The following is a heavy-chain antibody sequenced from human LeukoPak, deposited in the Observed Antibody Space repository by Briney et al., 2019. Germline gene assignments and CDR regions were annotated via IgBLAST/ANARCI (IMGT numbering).Heavy chain of an antibody. D-gene: IGHD5-12*01. J-gene: IGHJ4*02. CDR2: IYYSGNT. Sequence: SWVRQHPGKGLEWIGYIYYSGNTYYNPSLKSRVTISVDTSKNQFSLKLSSVTAADTAVFYCAGANSGYYREDSYFDSWGQGTLVAVSS. CDR3: AGANSGYYREDSYFDS. V-gene: IGHV4-31*02.